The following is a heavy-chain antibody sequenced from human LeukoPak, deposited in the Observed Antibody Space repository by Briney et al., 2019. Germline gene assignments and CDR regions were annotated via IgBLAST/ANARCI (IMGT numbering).Heavy chain of an antibody. V-gene: IGHV1-18*01. CDR1: GYTFTSYG. CDR2: ISGHNGNT. Sequence: ASVKLSCKASGYTFTSYGMSWVRQAPGQGLEWMGWISGHNGNTKYAQKLQGRVSMTSDATTSTAYMELRSLRSDDTAVYYRARGTMIFGVAPPHFDYWGQGTLVTVSS. CDR3: ARGTMIFGVAPPHFDY. J-gene: IGHJ4*02. D-gene: IGHD3/OR15-3a*01.